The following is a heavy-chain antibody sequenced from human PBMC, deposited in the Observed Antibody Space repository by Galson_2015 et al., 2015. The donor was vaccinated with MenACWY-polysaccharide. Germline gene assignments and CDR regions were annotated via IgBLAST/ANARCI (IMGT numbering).Heavy chain of an antibody. CDR1: GFSLRTSGVD. CDR2: IHWDDAN. J-gene: IGHJ4*02. D-gene: IGHD6-13*01. CDR3: AHRRGDSSTWYITSFDY. V-gene: IGHV2-5*02. Sequence: PALVKPTQPLTLPCTFSGFSLRTSGVDVGWMRQPPGKAQEWLALIHWDDANRYSPSLKSMLTITTDTSKNQVVLTMTSMDPVDTATYDCAHRRGDSSTWYITSFDYWGQGTLVTVSS.